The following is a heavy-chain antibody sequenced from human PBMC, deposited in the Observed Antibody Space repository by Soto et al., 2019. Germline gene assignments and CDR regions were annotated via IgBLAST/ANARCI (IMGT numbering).Heavy chain of an antibody. V-gene: IGHV3-30*18. CDR3: AKDHSSSGVADY. J-gene: IGHJ4*02. D-gene: IGHD6-6*01. CDR2: ISYDGSNK. CDR1: GFTFSSYG. Sequence: QVQLVESGGGVVQPGRSLRLSCAASGFTFSSYGMHWVRQAPGKGLEWVAVISYDGSNKYYADSVKGRFTISRDNSKNTLYLQMNSLRAEDTAVYYCAKDHSSSGVADYWGQGTLVTVSS.